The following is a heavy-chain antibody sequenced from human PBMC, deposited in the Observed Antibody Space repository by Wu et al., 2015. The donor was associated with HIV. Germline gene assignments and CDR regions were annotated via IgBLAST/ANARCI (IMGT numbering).Heavy chain of an antibody. D-gene: IGHD2-2*02. V-gene: IGHV4-34*02. CDR1: GGSFSGYY. CDR3: VRTGYKSNYYYYMDV. Sequence: QVQLQQWGAGLLKPSETLSLKCAVYGGSFSGYYWSWIRQFSGKGLEWLGEINHTGSSSYNPSLKSRVTISADTSENQVSLKLSSVTAADTGVYFCVRTGYKSNYYYYMDVWGKGTTVIVSS. J-gene: IGHJ6*03. CDR2: INHTGSS.